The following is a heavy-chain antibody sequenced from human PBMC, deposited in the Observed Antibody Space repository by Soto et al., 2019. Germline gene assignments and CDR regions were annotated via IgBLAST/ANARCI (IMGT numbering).Heavy chain of an antibody. D-gene: IGHD6-19*01. J-gene: IGHJ4*02. CDR2: ISAYNGNT. V-gene: IGHV1-18*01. CDR1: GYTFTSYG. CDR3: ARNPHSYSSGWYGRGDY. Sequence: ASVKVSCKASGYTFTSYGISWVRQAPGQGLERMGWISAYNGNTNYAQKLQGRVTMTTDTSTSTAYKELRSLRSDDTAVYYCARNPHSYSSGWYGRGDYWGQGTLVTVSS.